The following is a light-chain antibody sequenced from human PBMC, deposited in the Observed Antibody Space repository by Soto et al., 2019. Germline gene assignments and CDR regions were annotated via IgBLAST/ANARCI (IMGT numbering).Light chain of an antibody. J-gene: IGLJ2*01. V-gene: IGLV2-14*01. CDR1: SSDVGRFNY. CDR2: DVT. Sequence: QSVLTQPASVSGSPGQSITISCTGTSSDVGRFNYVSWYQQHPGNPPKLIIFDVTRRPSGVSNRFSGSKSGNAASLTISGLQAEDEAHYYCSSFVGTSILVVFGGGTKLTVL. CDR3: SSFVGTSILVV.